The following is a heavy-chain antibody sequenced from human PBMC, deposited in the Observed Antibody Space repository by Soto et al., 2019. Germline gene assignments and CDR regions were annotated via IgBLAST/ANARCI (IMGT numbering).Heavy chain of an antibody. Sequence: WASVKVSCKASGYTFTDYYLHWVRQAPGQGLQWMGWISPKSGDTKYAQNLQGRVTMTRDTSIGATYMELSSLTSDDTAVYYCAKLAYYHYAMDVWGQGTTVTVSS. J-gene: IGHJ6*02. CDR1: GYTFTDYY. CDR2: ISPKSGDT. CDR3: AKLAYYHYAMDV. V-gene: IGHV1-2*02.